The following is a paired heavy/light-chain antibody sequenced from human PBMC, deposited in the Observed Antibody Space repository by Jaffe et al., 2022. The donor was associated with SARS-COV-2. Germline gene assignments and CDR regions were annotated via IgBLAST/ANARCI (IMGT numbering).Light chain of an antibody. V-gene: IGLV3-25*03. CDR2: KDS. CDR1: ALPKQY. J-gene: IGLJ2*01. Sequence: SYELTQPPSVSVSPGQTARITCSGDALPKQYAYWYQQKPGQAPVLVIYKDSERPSGIPERFSGSSSGTTVTLTISGVQAEDEADYYCQSADSSGTDVVFGGGTKLTVL. CDR3: QSADSSGTDVV.
Heavy chain of an antibody. V-gene: IGHV4-31*03. CDR1: GGSISSGGYY. Sequence: QVQLQESGPGLVKPSQTLSLTCTVSGGSISSGGYYWSWIRQHPGKGLEWIGYIYYSGSTYYNPSLKSRVTISVDTSKNQFSLKLSSVTAADTAVYYCARDATGYSSSGMDYWGQGTLVTVSS. J-gene: IGHJ4*02. CDR3: ARDATGYSSSGMDY. D-gene: IGHD6-13*01. CDR2: IYYSGST.